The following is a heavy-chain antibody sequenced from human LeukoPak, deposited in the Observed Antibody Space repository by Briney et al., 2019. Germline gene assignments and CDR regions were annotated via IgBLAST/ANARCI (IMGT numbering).Heavy chain of an antibody. CDR2: ISSSGSAI. J-gene: IGHJ4*02. CDR1: GFTFSDYY. Sequence: PGGSLRLSCAASGFTFSDYYMSWIRQAPGKGLEWVSYISSSGSAIYYADSVKGRFTISRDNAKNSLYLQMNSLRAEDTAVYYCARDFAYGDYSEAYYFDYWGQGTLVTVSS. CDR3: ARDFAYGDYSEAYYFDY. V-gene: IGHV3-11*01. D-gene: IGHD4-17*01.